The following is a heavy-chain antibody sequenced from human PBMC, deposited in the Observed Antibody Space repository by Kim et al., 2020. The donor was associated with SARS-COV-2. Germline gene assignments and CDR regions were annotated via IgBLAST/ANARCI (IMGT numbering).Heavy chain of an antibody. CDR1: GDSVSSNSAA. V-gene: IGHV6-1*01. J-gene: IGHJ6*02. CDR2: TYYRSKWYN. Sequence: SQTLSLTCAISGDSVSSNSAAWNWIRQSPSRGLEWLGRTYYRSKWYNDYAVSVKSRITINPDTSKNQFSLQLNSVTPEDTAVYYCALEYSSSSTLYYYYYGMDVWGQGTTVTVSS. CDR3: ALEYSSSSTLYYYYYGMDV. D-gene: IGHD6-6*01.